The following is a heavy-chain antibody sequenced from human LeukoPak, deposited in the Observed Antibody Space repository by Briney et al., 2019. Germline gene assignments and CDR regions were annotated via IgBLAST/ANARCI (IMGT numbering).Heavy chain of an antibody. J-gene: IGHJ4*02. CDR2: INTNSGNT. V-gene: IGHV1-18*01. CDR1: GYTFTNYG. CDR3: ARKIVGVYSYDY. Sequence: GASVKVSCKASGYTFTNYGITWVRQAPGQGLEYLGWINTNSGNTYYAQKLQDRVTMTTDTSTSTAYMELRSLRSDDTAVYYCARKIVGVYSYDYWGQGPLVTVSS. D-gene: IGHD1-26*01.